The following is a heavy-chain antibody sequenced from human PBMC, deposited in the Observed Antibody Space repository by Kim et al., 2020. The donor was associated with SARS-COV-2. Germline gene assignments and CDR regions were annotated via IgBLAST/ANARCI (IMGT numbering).Heavy chain of an antibody. Sequence: ASVKVSCKASGYTFTSYGISWVRQAPGQGLEWMGWISAYNGNTNYAQKLQGRVTMTTDTSTSTAYMELRSLRSEDTAVYYCARVRQEYYYYYGMDVWGQGTTVTVSS. V-gene: IGHV1-18*01. J-gene: IGHJ6*02. CDR1: GYTFTSYG. CDR2: ISAYNGNT. CDR3: ARVRQEYYYYYGMDV.